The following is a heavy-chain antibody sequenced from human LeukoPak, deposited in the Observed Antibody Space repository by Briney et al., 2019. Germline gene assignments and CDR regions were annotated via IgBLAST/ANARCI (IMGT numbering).Heavy chain of an antibody. D-gene: IGHD2-2*01. Sequence: GGSQRLSCAASGFTFSNAWMSWVRQAPGKGLEWVSYISSSGSTIYYADSVKGRFTISRDNAENSLYLLLNSLRVEDTAVYYCARGSTLGSCTSSSCHNWFDPWGQGTLVTVSS. J-gene: IGHJ5*02. CDR2: ISSSGSTI. CDR3: ARGSTLGSCTSSSCHNWFDP. CDR1: GFTFSNAW. V-gene: IGHV3-11*04.